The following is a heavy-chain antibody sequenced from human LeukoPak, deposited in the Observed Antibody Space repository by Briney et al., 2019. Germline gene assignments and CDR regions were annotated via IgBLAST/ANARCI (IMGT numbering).Heavy chain of an antibody. CDR3: AREILGSAFSFDY. Sequence: GGSLRLSCAASGFTVSSNYMSWVRQAPGKGLEWVANIKQDGSEKYYVDSVKGRFTISRDNAKNSLYLQMNSLRADDTAIYYCAREILGSAFSFDYWGQGTLVTVSS. CDR1: GFTVSSNY. V-gene: IGHV3-7*01. D-gene: IGHD1-26*01. CDR2: IKQDGSEK. J-gene: IGHJ4*02.